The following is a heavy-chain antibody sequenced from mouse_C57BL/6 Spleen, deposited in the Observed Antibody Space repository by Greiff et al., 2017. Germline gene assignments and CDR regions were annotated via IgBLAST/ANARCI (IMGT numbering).Heavy chain of an antibody. CDR3: ARPHRDYFDY. Sequence: QVQLQQPGAELVMPGASVKLSCKASGYTFTSYWMHWVKQRPGQGLEWIGEIDPSDSYTNYNQKFKGKSTLTVDKSSSTAYMQLSSLTSEESAVYYCARPHRDYFDYWGKGTTLTVSS. D-gene: IGHD6-1*01. V-gene: IGHV1-69*01. CDR1: GYTFTSYW. J-gene: IGHJ2*01. CDR2: IDPSDSYT.